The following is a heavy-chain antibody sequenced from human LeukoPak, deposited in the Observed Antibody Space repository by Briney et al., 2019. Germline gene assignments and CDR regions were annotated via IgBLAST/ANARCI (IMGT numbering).Heavy chain of an antibody. Sequence: ETLSLTCTVSGGSISSYYWSWIRQPPGKGLEWIGYIYYSGSTNYNPSLKSRVTISVDTSKNQFSLKLSSVTAADTAVYYCARAGITMVRGVIIPPYYYYGMDVWGQGTTVTVSS. CDR1: GGSISSYY. CDR3: ARAGITMVRGVIIPPYYYYGMDV. V-gene: IGHV4-59*01. J-gene: IGHJ6*02. CDR2: IYYSGST. D-gene: IGHD3-10*01.